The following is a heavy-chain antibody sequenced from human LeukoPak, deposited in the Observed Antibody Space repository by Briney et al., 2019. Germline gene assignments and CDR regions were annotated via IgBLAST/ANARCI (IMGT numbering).Heavy chain of an antibody. CDR3: GRGYYYYMDV. J-gene: IGHJ6*03. CDR1: GFTFSTYW. Sequence: GGSLRLSCAASGFTFSTYWMRWVRQGPGKGLVWVSRINADGSATTYADSVMGRFTISRDHAKNTLYLQMNSLRAEDTAVYYCGRGYYYYMDVWGKGTTVTVSS. CDR2: INADGSAT. V-gene: IGHV3-74*01.